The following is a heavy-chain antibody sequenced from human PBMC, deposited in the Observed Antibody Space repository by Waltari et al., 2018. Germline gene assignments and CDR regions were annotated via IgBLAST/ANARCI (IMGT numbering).Heavy chain of an antibody. CDR2: IRTKVSGETT. V-gene: IGHV3-49*03. CDR3: SRAGSRQLWRLPDY. J-gene: IGHJ4*02. Sequence: EVQLVESGGGLVQPGRSLRLSCTASGFTFGDYAMSWFSKAPGKGLCWVGCIRTKVSGETTEYSASVKGRFTVSRDDSKNIAYLQMNSLKTEDTAVYYCSRAGSRQLWRLPDYWGQGALVTVSS. D-gene: IGHD5-18*01. CDR1: GFTFGDYA.